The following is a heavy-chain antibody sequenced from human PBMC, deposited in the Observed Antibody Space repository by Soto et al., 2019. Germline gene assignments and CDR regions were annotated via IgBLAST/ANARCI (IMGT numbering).Heavy chain of an antibody. CDR3: ARDRRLENYVWGSYFDYYYYGMDV. CDR1: GFTFSSYA. D-gene: IGHD3-16*01. J-gene: IGHJ6*02. Sequence: PGGSLRLSCAASGFTFSSYAMHWVRQAPGKGLEWVAVISYDGSNKYYADSVKGRFTISRDNSKNTLYLQMNSLRAEDTAVYYCARDRRLENYVWGSYFDYYYYGMDVWGQGTTVTVSS. V-gene: IGHV3-30-3*01. CDR2: ISYDGSNK.